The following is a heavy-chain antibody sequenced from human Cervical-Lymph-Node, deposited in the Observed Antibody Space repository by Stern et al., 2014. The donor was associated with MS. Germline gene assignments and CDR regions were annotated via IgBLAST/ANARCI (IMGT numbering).Heavy chain of an antibody. Sequence: QVQLVQSGAEVKKPGASVKGSCKASGYTFTSYGISWVRQAPGQGLEWMGWISAYNGNTNYAQKLQGRVTMTTDTSTSTAYMELRSLRSDDTAVYYCASPYGSGSYQYYYYGMDVWGQGTTVTVSS. CDR3: ASPYGSGSYQYYYYGMDV. V-gene: IGHV1-18*01. D-gene: IGHD3-10*01. J-gene: IGHJ6*02. CDR2: ISAYNGNT. CDR1: GYTFTSYG.